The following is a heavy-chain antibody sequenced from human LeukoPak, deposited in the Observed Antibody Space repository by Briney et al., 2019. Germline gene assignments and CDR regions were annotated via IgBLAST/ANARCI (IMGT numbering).Heavy chain of an antibody. V-gene: IGHV3-30*02. J-gene: IGHJ4*02. Sequence: GGSLRLSCAASGFTLSSYGMHWVRQAPGKGLEWVAFIRYDGSNKYYADSVKGRFTISRDNSKNTLYLQMNSLRAEDTAVYYCAKDPMDCSSTSCRSPSDYWGQGTLVTVSS. CDR2: IRYDGSNK. CDR3: AKDPMDCSSTSCRSPSDY. CDR1: GFTLSSYG. D-gene: IGHD2-2*01.